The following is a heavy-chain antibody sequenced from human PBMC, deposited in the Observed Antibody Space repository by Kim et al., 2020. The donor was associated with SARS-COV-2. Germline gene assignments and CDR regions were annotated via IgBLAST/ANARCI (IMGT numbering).Heavy chain of an antibody. D-gene: IGHD1-26*01. Sequence: GRFTISRDNAKNSLYLQMNSLRAEDTALYYCAKGMGATGEDYYYYYGMDVWGQGTTVTVSS. CDR3: AKGMGATGEDYYYYYGMDV. J-gene: IGHJ6*02. V-gene: IGHV3-9*01.